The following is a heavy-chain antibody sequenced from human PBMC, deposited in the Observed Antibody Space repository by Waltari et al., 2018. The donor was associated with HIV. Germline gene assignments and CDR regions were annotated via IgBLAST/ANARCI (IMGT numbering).Heavy chain of an antibody. Sequence: QLQLQESGPGLVKPSETLSLTCTVSGGSISSSSYYWGWIRQPPGKGLEWIGSIYESGDTYYNPSLKSQVTISVDTSKNQFSLKLSSVTAADTAVYYCARYSYGPAGYFDYWGQGTLVTVSS. V-gene: IGHV4-39*01. D-gene: IGHD5-18*01. CDR3: ARYSYGPAGYFDY. J-gene: IGHJ4*02. CDR1: GGSISSSSYY. CDR2: IYESGDT.